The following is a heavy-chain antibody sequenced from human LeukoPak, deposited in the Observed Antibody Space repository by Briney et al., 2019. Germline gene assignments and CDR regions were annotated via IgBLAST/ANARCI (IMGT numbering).Heavy chain of an antibody. CDR1: GYTFTRYT. CDR3: ARDSGSQYGWFDP. Sequence: ASVKVSCTASGYTFTRYTIHWVRQAPGQRLEWMGWIRPGDGETTYSEKLQGRVTITRDTSASTAYMELSRLTSEDTAVYYCARDSGSQYGWFDPWGQGTLVTVSS. D-gene: IGHD1-26*01. J-gene: IGHJ5*02. CDR2: IRPGDGET. V-gene: IGHV1-3*01.